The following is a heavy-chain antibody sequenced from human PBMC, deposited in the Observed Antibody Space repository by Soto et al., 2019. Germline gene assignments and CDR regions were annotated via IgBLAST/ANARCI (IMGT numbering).Heavy chain of an antibody. CDR3: ARAERGYYDSSGYRRFAFDI. V-gene: IGHV4-30-4*01. CDR1: GGSISSGDYY. J-gene: IGHJ3*02. D-gene: IGHD3-22*01. Sequence: QVQLQESGPGLVKPSQTLSLTCTVSGGSISSGDYYWSWIRQPPGKGLEWIGYIYYSGSTYYNPSLKSRVTRSVDTSKNQFSLKLSSVTAADTAVYYCARAERGYYDSSGYRRFAFDIWGQGTMVTVSS. CDR2: IYYSGST.